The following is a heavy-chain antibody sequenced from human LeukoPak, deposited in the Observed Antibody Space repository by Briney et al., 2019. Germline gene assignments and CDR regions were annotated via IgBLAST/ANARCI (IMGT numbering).Heavy chain of an antibody. CDR1: GFTLSSYA. J-gene: IGHJ4*02. Sequence: GGSLRLSCAASGFTLSSYAMSWVRQAPGKGLEWVSAISGSGGSTYYADSVKGRFTISRDNSKNTLYLQMNSLRAEDTAVYYCAKAGGWDYDILTGYYISPHFDYWGQGTLVTVSS. V-gene: IGHV3-23*01. CDR2: ISGSGGST. CDR3: AKAGGWDYDILTGYYISPHFDY. D-gene: IGHD3-9*01.